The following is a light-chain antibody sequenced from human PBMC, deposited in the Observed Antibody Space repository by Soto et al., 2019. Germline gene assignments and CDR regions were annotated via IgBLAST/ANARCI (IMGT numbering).Light chain of an antibody. Sequence: QSVLTQPPSVSGTPGQTVTISCSGSTSNIGSNPVNWYQQLPGTAPRLLISTNNQRPSGVPDRFSGSRSGTSASLAISGPQSEDEADYYCAAWDDRLNGPSYVFGTGTKVTVL. J-gene: IGLJ1*01. CDR1: TSNIGSNP. V-gene: IGLV1-44*01. CDR3: AAWDDRLNGPSYV. CDR2: TNN.